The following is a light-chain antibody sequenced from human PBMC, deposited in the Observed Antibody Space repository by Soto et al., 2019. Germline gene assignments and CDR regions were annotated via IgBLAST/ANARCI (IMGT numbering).Light chain of an antibody. V-gene: IGKV3-20*01. CDR1: QSVSDNY. CDR2: GAS. CDR3: QQYAASPRT. J-gene: IGKJ1*01. Sequence: EIVLTQSPGTLSLSPRERATLSCRASQSVSDNYLAWYQHKPGQAPRLLIYGASSRAPGIPDRFSGSGSGTDFTLPISRLEPEDCAIYYCQQYAASPRTFGQGTQVEVK.